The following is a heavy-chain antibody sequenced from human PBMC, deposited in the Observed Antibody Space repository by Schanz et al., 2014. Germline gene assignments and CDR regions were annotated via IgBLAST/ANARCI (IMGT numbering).Heavy chain of an antibody. J-gene: IGHJ6*02. CDR3: AKDVRPVANTVHFYYMDV. CDR1: GFTVSNSY. D-gene: IGHD6-19*01. CDR2: INGNGGIT. Sequence: GQLVESGGGVGQPGRSLRLSCAASGFTVSNSYIHWVRQAPGKGLEWVSAINGNGGITYYADPVKGRFTISRDNSKNTLYLQMNSLRAEDTAVYYCAKDVRPVANTVHFYYMDVWGQGTTXTVSS. V-gene: IGHV3-23*04.